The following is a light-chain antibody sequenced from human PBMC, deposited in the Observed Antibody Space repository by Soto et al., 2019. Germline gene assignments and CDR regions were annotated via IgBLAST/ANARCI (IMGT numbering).Light chain of an antibody. CDR1: QSLLHSNGYNY. Sequence: DIVMTQSPLSLPVTPGEPASISCRSSQSLLHSNGYNYLDWYLQKPGQSPQLLIYLGSNRASGVPGRFSRSGSGTDFTLKISRVEAEDVGVYYCMQALQNPYTFGQGTKREIK. J-gene: IGKJ2*01. CDR2: LGS. V-gene: IGKV2-28*01. CDR3: MQALQNPYT.